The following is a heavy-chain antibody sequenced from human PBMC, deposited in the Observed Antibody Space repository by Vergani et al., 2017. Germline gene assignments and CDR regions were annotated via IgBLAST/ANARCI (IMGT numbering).Heavy chain of an antibody. J-gene: IGHJ5*02. CDR2: MYHSGST. CDR3: GRVADFYGLGRRLLDL. Sequence: QVRLQESGPGLVKPSETLSLTCSVSGGSMSGYYWSWIRQPPGKELEWIGYMYHSGSTNYNPSLETRVTISGDTSKNQFSLKLNSVTAADTAVYYCGRVADFYGLGRRLLDLWGQEILVTVSS. V-gene: IGHV4-59*01. CDR1: GGSMSGYY. D-gene: IGHD3-10*01.